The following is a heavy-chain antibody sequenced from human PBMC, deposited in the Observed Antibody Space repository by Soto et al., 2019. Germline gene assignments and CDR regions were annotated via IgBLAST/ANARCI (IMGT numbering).Heavy chain of an antibody. D-gene: IGHD3-10*01. CDR2: IYNDGTT. CDR3: VRPLPSGQTHARDV. J-gene: IGHJ6*02. V-gene: IGHV3-53*01. CDR1: GLPVAGSY. Sequence: GGSLRLSCVASGLPVAGSYMAWVRQAPGKGLEWASVIYNDGTTYYSQSVEGRFTISRDTSKNTLYLQMDRQRDEDTAVYYCVRPLPSGQTHARDVWGQGTTVTVSS.